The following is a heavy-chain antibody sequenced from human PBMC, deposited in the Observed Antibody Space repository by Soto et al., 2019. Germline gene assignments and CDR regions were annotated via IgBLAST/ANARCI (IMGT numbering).Heavy chain of an antibody. Sequence: PXETLSLTCTVSGCSISSYYWSWIRQPPGKGLEWIGYIYYSGSTNYNPSLKSRVTISVDTSKNQFSLKLSSVTAADTAVYYCARDEGYSSSWYDYWGQGTLVTVSS. D-gene: IGHD6-13*01. J-gene: IGHJ4*02. V-gene: IGHV4-59*01. CDR2: IYYSGST. CDR1: GCSISSYY. CDR3: ARDEGYSSSWYDY.